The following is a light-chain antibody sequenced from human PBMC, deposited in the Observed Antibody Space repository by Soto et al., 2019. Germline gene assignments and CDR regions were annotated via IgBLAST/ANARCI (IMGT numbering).Light chain of an antibody. J-gene: IGLJ2*01. CDR2: ENN. V-gene: IGLV1-51*02. CDR1: SSNIGNNY. CDR3: GTWDSSLSAGGV. Sequence: QAVVTQPPSVSAAPGQKVTISCSGSSSNIGNNYVSWYQQLPGTAPKLLIYENNKRPSGIPDRFSGSKSGTSATLGITGLQTRDEADYYCGTWDSSLSAGGVFGGGTKLTVL.